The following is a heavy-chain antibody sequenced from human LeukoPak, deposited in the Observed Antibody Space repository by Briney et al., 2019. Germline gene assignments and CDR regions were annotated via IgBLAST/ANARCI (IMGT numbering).Heavy chain of an antibody. CDR2: ISYDGSNE. V-gene: IGHV3-30*18. CDR1: GFTFSSYG. Sequence: PGRSLSPSCAVSGFTFSSYGLHWVRQAPGTGLEGVAVISYDGSNEYFADSVKGRFTISRDNSKNTLYLQMNSLRAEDTAVYYCAKDTYCSSTTCTDYYYYYGMDVWGQGTTVTVSS. CDR3: AKDTYCSSTTCTDYYYYYGMDV. D-gene: IGHD2-2*01. J-gene: IGHJ6*02.